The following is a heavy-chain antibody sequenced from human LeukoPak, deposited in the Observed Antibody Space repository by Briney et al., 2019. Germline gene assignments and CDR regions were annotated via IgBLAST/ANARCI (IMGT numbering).Heavy chain of an antibody. D-gene: IGHD2-21*02. V-gene: IGHV1-18*01. CDR2: ISAYNGNT. J-gene: IGHJ6*02. CDR1: SYTFTSFG. CDR3: ARRVVVTPLDV. Sequence: ASVKVSCKASSYTFTSFGISWVRQAPGQGLEWLGWISAYNGNTNYAQKFQGRVTMTRNTSISTAYMELSSLRSEDTAVYYCARRVVVTPLDVWGQGTTVTVSS.